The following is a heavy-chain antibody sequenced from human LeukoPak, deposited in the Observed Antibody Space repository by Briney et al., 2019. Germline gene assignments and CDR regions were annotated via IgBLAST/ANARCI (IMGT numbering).Heavy chain of an antibody. CDR2: IYSGGSS. J-gene: IGHJ4*02. V-gene: IGHV3-66*01. CDR1: GLTVGFKC. D-gene: IGHD5-12*01. CDR3: ATRPDGNDVPYFDY. Sequence: GGSLRLSCAASGLTVGFKCMSWDRQAPGKGLEWVSIIYSGGSSYYADSVKGRFTVSRDTSKNTLYLQMNSLRAEDTAVYYCATRPDGNDVPYFDYWGQGTLVTVSS.